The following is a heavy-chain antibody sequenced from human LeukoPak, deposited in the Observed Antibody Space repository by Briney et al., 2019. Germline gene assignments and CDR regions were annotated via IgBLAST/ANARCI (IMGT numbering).Heavy chain of an antibody. V-gene: IGHV3-21*01. D-gene: IGHD1/OR15-1a*01. CDR3: AKDSPSRTATTEVPVDY. CDR1: GFTFSSYV. J-gene: IGHJ4*02. CDR2: ISSSSSYI. Sequence: GGSLRLSCSASGFTFSSYVLSWVRQAPGKGLEWVASISSSSSYIYFANSVRGRFSISRDNAKNSLYLQMNSLRAEDTAVYYCAKDSPSRTATTEVPVDYWGQGTLVTVSS.